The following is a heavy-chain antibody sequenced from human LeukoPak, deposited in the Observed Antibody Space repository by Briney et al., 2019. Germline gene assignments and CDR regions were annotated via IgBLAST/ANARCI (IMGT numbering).Heavy chain of an antibody. J-gene: IGHJ6*02. V-gene: IGHV3-30-3*01. D-gene: IGHD2-21*02. CDR1: GFTFRTYA. CDR3: ASFYCGGDCYPYYYYYYGMDV. CDR2: ISYDGNNK. Sequence: PGRSLRLSCAASGFTFRTYAMHWVRQAPGKGLEWVSVISYDGNNKYYADSVKGRFTISRDNSKNTLYLQMNSLRAEDTAVYYCASFYCGGDCYPYYYYYYGMDVWGQGTTVTVSS.